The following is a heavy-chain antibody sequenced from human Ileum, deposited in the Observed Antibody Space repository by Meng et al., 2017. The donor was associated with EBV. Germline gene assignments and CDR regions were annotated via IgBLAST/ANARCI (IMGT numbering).Heavy chain of an antibody. J-gene: IGHJ4*02. D-gene: IGHD2/OR15-2a*01. CDR3: TNLSF. CDR1: GFSFDTFD. V-gene: IGHV3-30*18. Sequence: QVRLVGSGGGVVQPGRSLGVSCEASGFSFDTFDLPGARQAPGKGLEWVAVISYDENIKFYADSVKGRFTISRDNSKNTLYLQLNSLRPDDTAFYYCTNLSFWGQGTLVTVSS. CDR2: ISYDENIK.